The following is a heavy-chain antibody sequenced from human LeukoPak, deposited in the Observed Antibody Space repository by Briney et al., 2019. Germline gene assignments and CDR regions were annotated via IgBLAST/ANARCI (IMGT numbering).Heavy chain of an antibody. J-gene: IGHJ4*02. D-gene: IGHD6-13*01. CDR2: INHSGST. CDR1: GGSFSGYY. Sequence: SETLSLTCAVYGGSFSGYYWSWIRQPPGKGLEWIGEINHSGSTNYNPSLKSRVTISVDTSKDQFSLKLSSVTAADTAVYYCAARLYSSSWYVDYWGQGTLVTVSS. V-gene: IGHV4-34*01. CDR3: AARLYSSSWYVDY.